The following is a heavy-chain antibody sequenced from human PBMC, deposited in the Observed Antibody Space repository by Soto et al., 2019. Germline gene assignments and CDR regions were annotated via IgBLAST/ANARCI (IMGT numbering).Heavy chain of an antibody. V-gene: IGHV3-23*01. Sequence: GGSLRLSCAASGFIFSSYAMSWVRQAPGKGLEWVSAISGSGGSTYYADSVKGRFTISRDNSKNTLYLQMNSLRAEDTAVYYCANQLGISGGYYFDYWGQGTLVTVSS. CDR3: ANQLGISGGYYFDY. CDR2: ISGSGGST. CDR1: GFIFSSYA. D-gene: IGHD7-27*01. J-gene: IGHJ4*02.